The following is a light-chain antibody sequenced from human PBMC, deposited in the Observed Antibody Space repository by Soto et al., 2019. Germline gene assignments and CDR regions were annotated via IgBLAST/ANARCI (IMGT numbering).Light chain of an antibody. J-gene: IGLJ1*01. CDR1: SSDVGGYNY. V-gene: IGLV2-11*01. CDR2: DVT. Sequence: QSALTQPRSVSGSPGQSVTISCTGTSSDVGGYNYVSWCQQHPGKAPTLIIFDVTRRPSGVPDRFSGSKSGNTASLTISGLQADDEADYYCCSYAGSHTWVFGTGTKVTVL. CDR3: CSYAGSHTWV.